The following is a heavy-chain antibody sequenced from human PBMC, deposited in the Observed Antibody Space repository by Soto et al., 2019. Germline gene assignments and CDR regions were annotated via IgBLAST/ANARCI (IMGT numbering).Heavy chain of an antibody. Sequence: GGSLRLSCAASGFTFSSYGMHWVRQAPGKGLEWVAVIWYDGSNKYYVDSVKGRFTISRDNAKNSLYLQMNSLRAEDTAVYYCAREFLEEGYYYYYMDVWGKGTTVTVSS. J-gene: IGHJ6*03. V-gene: IGHV3-33*01. CDR3: AREFLEEGYYYYYMDV. CDR1: GFTFSSYG. D-gene: IGHD3-3*01. CDR2: IWYDGSNK.